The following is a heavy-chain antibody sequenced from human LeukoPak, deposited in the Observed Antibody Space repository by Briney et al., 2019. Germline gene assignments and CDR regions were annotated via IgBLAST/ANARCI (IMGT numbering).Heavy chain of an antibody. CDR1: GFTFSTYA. Sequence: GGSLRLSCAASGFTFSTYAMSWVRQAPGKGLEWVSSITISRDSIYDVDSVKGRFIISRDNSKNTLYLQMNSLRAEDTAVYFCTKAGYSYGYSDWYFDLWGRGTLVTVSS. J-gene: IGHJ2*01. CDR2: ITISRDSI. V-gene: IGHV3-23*01. CDR3: TKAGYSYGYSDWYFDL. D-gene: IGHD5-18*01.